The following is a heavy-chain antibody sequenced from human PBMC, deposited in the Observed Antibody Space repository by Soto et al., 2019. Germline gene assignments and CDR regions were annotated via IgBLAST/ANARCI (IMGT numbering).Heavy chain of an antibody. V-gene: IGHV4-39*01. Sequence: PSETLSLTCTVSGGSFKSGSYSWSWIRQPPGKGLEWIGSIYYSGSTYNNPSLRSRVSMSIDTSKDQFSLKLKSVTAADTALYFCARQRTSVVTQAYFDVWGPGSLVTVSS. D-gene: IGHD2-21*02. CDR3: ARQRTSVVTQAYFDV. J-gene: IGHJ4*02. CDR1: GGSFKSGSYS. CDR2: IYYSGST.